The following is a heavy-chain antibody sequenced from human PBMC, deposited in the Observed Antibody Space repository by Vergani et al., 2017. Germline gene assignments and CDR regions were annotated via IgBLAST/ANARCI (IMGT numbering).Heavy chain of an antibody. Sequence: QLQLQESGPGLVKPSATLSLTCSVSGASIRSSNYYWGWIRHPPGKGLEWIAGIYYSGSTYYNPPLKSRVTISVDTSKNQFSLKLSSVTAADTAVDFCAGHSTVEWLIKLGWIDPWGQGILVTVSS. V-gene: IGHV4-39*01. CDR3: AGHSTVEWLIKLGWIDP. D-gene: IGHD4-23*01. J-gene: IGHJ5*02. CDR2: IYYSGST. CDR1: GASIRSSNYY.